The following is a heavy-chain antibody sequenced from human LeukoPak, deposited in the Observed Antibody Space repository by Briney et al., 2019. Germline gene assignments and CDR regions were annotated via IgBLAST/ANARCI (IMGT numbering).Heavy chain of an antibody. V-gene: IGHV3-13*01. CDR3: ARIYCSGGSCYSPSVVDY. J-gene: IGHJ4*02. D-gene: IGHD2-15*01. CDR2: IGTAGDT. Sequence: GGSLRLSCAASGFSFSSYDMYWVRQPTGKGLEWVSAIGTAGDTYYPGSVKGRFTISRENAKNSLYLQMNSLRAEDTAVYYCARIYCSGGSCYSPSVVDYWGQGTLVTVSS. CDR1: GFSFSSYD.